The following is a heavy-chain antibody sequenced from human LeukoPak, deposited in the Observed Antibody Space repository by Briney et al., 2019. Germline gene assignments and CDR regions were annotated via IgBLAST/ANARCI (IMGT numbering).Heavy chain of an antibody. CDR3: ARDSPYSDSFAYDY. D-gene: IGHD1-26*01. CDR2: IKEYGSEK. Sequence: GGSLRLSXVGSGFTFSSYWMSWVRQAPGKGLEWVANIKEYGSEKYYVDSVKGRFTASRDDAKNSLYLQMRSLRAEDTAIYYCARDSPYSDSFAYDYWGQGTLVTVSS. CDR1: GFTFSSYW. V-gene: IGHV3-7*01. J-gene: IGHJ4*02.